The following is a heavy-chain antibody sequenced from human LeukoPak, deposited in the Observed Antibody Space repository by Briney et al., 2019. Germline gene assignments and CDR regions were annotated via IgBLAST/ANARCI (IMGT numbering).Heavy chain of an antibody. CDR2: IGISSGNT. D-gene: IGHD4-11*01. J-gene: IGHJ4*02. Sequence: GGSLRLSCAPSGFTFRYYSVIWVRQARGRGGEWISYIGISSGNTKYSDSVKGRFTILGDSAKSSLYLQMNSLRVEDTAMYYCARDHNYAFDNWGQGTLVTASP. V-gene: IGHV3-48*04. CDR1: GFTFRYYS. CDR3: ARDHNYAFDN.